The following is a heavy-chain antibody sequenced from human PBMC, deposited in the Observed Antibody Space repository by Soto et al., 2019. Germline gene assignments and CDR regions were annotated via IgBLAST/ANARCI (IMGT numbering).Heavy chain of an antibody. CDR3: ARDRIVGILGKGAFDI. CDR2: IYHSGST. V-gene: IGHV4-38-2*02. J-gene: IGHJ3*02. CDR1: GYSISSGYY. D-gene: IGHD1-26*01. Sequence: LSLTCAVSGYSISSGYYWGWIRQPPGKGLEWIGSIYHSGSTYYNPSLKSRVTISVDTSKNQFSLKLSSVTAADTAVYYCARDRIVGILGKGAFDIWGQGTMVTVSS.